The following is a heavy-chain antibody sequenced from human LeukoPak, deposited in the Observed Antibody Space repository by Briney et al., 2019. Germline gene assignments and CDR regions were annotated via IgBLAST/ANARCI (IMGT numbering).Heavy chain of an antibody. V-gene: IGHV4-59*07. J-gene: IGHJ4*02. CDR3: AGARGGAYGFAFDS. CDR2: IYYTGNT. Sequence: SDTQSLICTVSGGSITTYFWSWIRQPPGKGLECIGYIYYTGNTNYSPSLRNRVTISVDTSKNQFSLKLNSVTAADTALYFCAGARGGAYGFAFDSWGQGTLVTVSS. D-gene: IGHD3-10*01. CDR1: GGSITTYF.